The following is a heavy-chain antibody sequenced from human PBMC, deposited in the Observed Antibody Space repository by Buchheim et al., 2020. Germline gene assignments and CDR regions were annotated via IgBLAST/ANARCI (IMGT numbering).Heavy chain of an antibody. D-gene: IGHD3-3*01. CDR2: ISYDGSNK. Sequence: QVQLVESGGGVVQPGRSLRLSCAASGFTFSSYAMHWVRQAPGKGLEWVAVISYDGSNKYYADSVKGRFTISRDNSKNTLYLQMNSLRAEDTAVYYCARGIGDVLRFLEWLPHYGMDVWGQGTT. J-gene: IGHJ6*02. CDR1: GFTFSSYA. CDR3: ARGIGDVLRFLEWLPHYGMDV. V-gene: IGHV3-30*04.